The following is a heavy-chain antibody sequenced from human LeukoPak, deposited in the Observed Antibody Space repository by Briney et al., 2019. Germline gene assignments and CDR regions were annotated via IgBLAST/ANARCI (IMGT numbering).Heavy chain of an antibody. Sequence: GGSLRHSCAASGFTFSSYSMNWVRQAPGKGLEWVSSISSSSSYIYYADSVKGRFTISRDNAKNSLYLQMNSLRAEDTAVHYCARDQERGSLTVDYWGQGTLVTVSS. D-gene: IGHD1-1*01. CDR3: ARDQERGSLTVDY. CDR2: ISSSSSYI. V-gene: IGHV3-21*01. J-gene: IGHJ4*02. CDR1: GFTFSSYS.